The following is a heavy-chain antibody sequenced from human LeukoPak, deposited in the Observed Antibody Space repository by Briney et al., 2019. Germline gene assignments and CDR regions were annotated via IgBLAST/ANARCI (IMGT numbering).Heavy chain of an antibody. J-gene: IGHJ4*02. CDR2: ISSSSSYI. Sequence: GGSLRLSCAASGFTFSSYSMNWVRQAPGKGLEWVSSISSSSSYIYYADSVKGRFTISRDNAKNPLYLQMNSLRAEDTAVYYCARIQKYSYGPSFDYWGQGTLVTVSS. V-gene: IGHV3-21*01. D-gene: IGHD5-18*01. CDR1: GFTFSSYS. CDR3: ARIQKYSYGPSFDY.